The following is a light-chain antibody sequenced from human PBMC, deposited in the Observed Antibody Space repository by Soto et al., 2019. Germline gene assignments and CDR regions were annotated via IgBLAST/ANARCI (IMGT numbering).Light chain of an antibody. Sequence: EIVLTQSPATLSLSPGERATLSCRASQSVSSSYLAWYQQNPGQAPRLLIYGASSRATGIPDRFSGSGSGTDITLTISRREPEDFAVYYCQQYARTPRTFGQGTKVEIK. CDR1: QSVSSSY. CDR3: QQYARTPRT. J-gene: IGKJ1*01. CDR2: GAS. V-gene: IGKV3-20*01.